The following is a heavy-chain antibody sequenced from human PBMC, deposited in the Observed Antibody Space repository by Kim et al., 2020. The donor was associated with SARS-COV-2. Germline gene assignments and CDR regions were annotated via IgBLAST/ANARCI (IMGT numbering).Heavy chain of an antibody. D-gene: IGHD4-17*01. Sequence: GESLKISCKGSGYSFTSYWIGWVRQMPGKGLEWMGIIYPGDSDTRYSPSFQGQVTISADKSISTAYLQWSSLKASDTAMYYCARLGFRESGDSDAFDIWGQGTMVTVSS. V-gene: IGHV5-51*01. CDR3: ARLGFRESGDSDAFDI. CDR2: IYPGDSDT. CDR1: GYSFTSYW. J-gene: IGHJ3*02.